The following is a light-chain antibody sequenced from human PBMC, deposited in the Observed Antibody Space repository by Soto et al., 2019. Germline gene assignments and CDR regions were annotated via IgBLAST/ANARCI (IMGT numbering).Light chain of an antibody. CDR3: QQRSNWPWA. CDR1: QSISSW. Sequence: DIQMTQSPSTLSASVGDRVTITCRASQSISSWLAWYQQKPGKAPKLLIYDASSLESGVPSRFSGSGSGTDFTLTISSLEPEDFAVYYCQQRSNWPWAFGPGTKVDIK. J-gene: IGKJ3*01. CDR2: DAS. V-gene: IGKV1-5*01.